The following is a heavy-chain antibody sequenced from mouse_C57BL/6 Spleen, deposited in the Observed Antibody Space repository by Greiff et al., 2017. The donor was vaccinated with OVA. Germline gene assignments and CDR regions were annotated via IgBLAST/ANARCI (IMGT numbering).Heavy chain of an antibody. J-gene: IGHJ3*01. CDR2: ISDGGSYT. Sequence: EVQLQESGGGLVKPGGSLKLSCAASGFTFSSYAMSWVRQTPEKRLEWVATISDGGSYTYYPDNVKGRFTISRDNAKNNLYLQMSHLKSEDTAMYYCARGGGGYYEGFAYWGQGTLVTVSA. CDR1: GFTFSSYA. CDR3: ARGGGGYYEGFAY. D-gene: IGHD2-3*01. V-gene: IGHV5-4*01.